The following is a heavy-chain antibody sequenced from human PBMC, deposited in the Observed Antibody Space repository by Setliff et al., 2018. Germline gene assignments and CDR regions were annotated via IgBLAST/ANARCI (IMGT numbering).Heavy chain of an antibody. V-gene: IGHV3-9*01. CDR3: ARGIHLGGYFDY. CDR1: GFTFDDYA. CDR2: ISWNSGSI. D-gene: IGHD3-10*01. J-gene: IGHJ4*02. Sequence: PGGSLRLSCAASGFTFDDYAMHWVRQAQGKGLEWVSGISWNSGSIGYADSVKGRFTISRDNAKNSLYLQMNSLRAEDTALYYCARGIHLGGYFDYWGQGTLVTVSS.